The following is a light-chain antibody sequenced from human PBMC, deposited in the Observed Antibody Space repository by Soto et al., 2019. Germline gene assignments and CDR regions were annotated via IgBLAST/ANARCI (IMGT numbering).Light chain of an antibody. J-gene: IGKJ5*01. CDR2: DAS. CDR1: QSVSTS. V-gene: IGKV3-11*01. CDR3: QQRGSWPLT. Sequence: EIVLTQSPATLSLSPGESATLSCWASQSVSTSLAWYQQKPGQAPRLLIYDASNRATGIPARFSGSGSGTDFTLTISSLEPEDFAIYYCQQRGSWPLTFGQGTRLEIK.